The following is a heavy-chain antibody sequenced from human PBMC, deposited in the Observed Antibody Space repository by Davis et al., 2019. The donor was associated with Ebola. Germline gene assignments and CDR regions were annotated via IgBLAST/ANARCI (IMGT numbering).Heavy chain of an antibody. CDR3: AGGLVMEGIQI. D-gene: IGHD3/OR15-3a*01. J-gene: IGHJ3*02. V-gene: IGHV1-69*13. CDR2: VIPIFGTA. CDR1: GDAFNSYA. Sequence: AASVKVSRKASGDAFNSYAINWVRQAPGHGLEWMGGVIPIFGTADNAQKFQDRVTITADESTNTAYMELTSLRFEDTAVYYCAGGLVMEGIQIWGQGTMVTVSS.